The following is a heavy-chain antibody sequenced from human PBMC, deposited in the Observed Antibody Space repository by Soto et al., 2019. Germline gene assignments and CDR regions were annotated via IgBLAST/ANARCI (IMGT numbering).Heavy chain of an antibody. J-gene: IGHJ6*02. V-gene: IGHV1-69*13. CDR2: IIPIFGTA. Sequence: VKVSSKASGGTLSRYSFCVVGQAAERGREWIGEIIPIFGTANYAQKFQGRATTTANESTSTAYLELSSLGSEDTAVYYYAREGYSGFPNRDYYDMDVGGQGATVTVSS. CDR3: AREGYSGFPNRDYYDMDV. D-gene: IGHD6-13*01. CDR1: GGTLSRYS.